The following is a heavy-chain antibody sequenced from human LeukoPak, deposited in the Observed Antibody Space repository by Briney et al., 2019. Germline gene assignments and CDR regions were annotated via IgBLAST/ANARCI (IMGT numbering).Heavy chain of an antibody. D-gene: IGHD6-13*01. J-gene: IGHJ4*02. CDR1: GFTFNNYG. CDR2: ISSNGGST. V-gene: IGHV3-64D*06. CDR3: VKEYIAAAGYYFDY. Sequence: PGGSLRLSCAASGFTFNNYGMHWVRQAPGKGLEYVSAISSNGGSTYYADSVKGRFIISRDNSKNTLYLQMSSLRAEDTAVYYCVKEYIAAAGYYFDYWGQGTLVTVSS.